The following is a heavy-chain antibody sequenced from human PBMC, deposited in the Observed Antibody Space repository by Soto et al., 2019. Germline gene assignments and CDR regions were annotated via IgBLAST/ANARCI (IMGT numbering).Heavy chain of an antibody. CDR1: GYTFTSYA. Sequence: ASVKVSCAASGYTFTSYAMHWVRQAPGQRLEWMGWINAGNGNTKYSQKFQGRVTITRDTSVSTAYMELSSLRSEDTAVYYCARELLWFGELDYYYGSDVWGHGTADTVSS. CDR3: ARELLWFGELDYYYGSDV. J-gene: IGHJ6*02. V-gene: IGHV1-3*01. CDR2: INAGNGNT. D-gene: IGHD3-10*01.